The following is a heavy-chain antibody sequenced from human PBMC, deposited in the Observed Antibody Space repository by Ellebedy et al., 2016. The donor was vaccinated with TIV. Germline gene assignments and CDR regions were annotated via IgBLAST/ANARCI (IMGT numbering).Heavy chain of an antibody. CDR3: ARDRRQQLVPRGWFDP. CDR1: GGSISSGHYY. J-gene: IGHJ5*02. CDR2: IYSSGNT. V-gene: IGHV4-31*03. D-gene: IGHD6-13*01. Sequence: SETLSLXXTVSGGSISSGHYYWSWIRQHPGKGLEWIGTIYSSGNTHYKSSLKSRVTISGDTPKNHFSLNLTSVPAADTAVYYCARDRRQQLVPRGWFDPWGQGTLVTVSS.